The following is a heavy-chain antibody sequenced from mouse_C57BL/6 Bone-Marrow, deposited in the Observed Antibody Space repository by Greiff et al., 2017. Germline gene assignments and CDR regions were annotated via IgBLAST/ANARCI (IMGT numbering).Heavy chain of an antibody. Sequence: QVQLQQPGAELVMPGASVKLSCKASGYTFTSYWMHWVKQRPGQGLEWIGEIDPFDSYTNYNQKFKGKSTLTVEKSSSTAYLQRSSLTSEDSAVYYCARGSSYGFAYWGQGTLVTVSA. D-gene: IGHD1-1*01. CDR1: GYTFTSYW. CDR2: IDPFDSYT. V-gene: IGHV1-69*01. J-gene: IGHJ3*01. CDR3: ARGSSYGFAY.